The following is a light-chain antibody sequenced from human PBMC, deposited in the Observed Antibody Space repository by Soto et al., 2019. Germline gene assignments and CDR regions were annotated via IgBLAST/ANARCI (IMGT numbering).Light chain of an antibody. Sequence: DIQMTQSPSTLSASVGDRVTITCRASQSISSWLAWYQQKPWKAPKLLIYDASSLESGVPSRFSGSGSGTEFALTLSSLQPDDFATYYCQQYNSYPWTFGQGTKVEIK. J-gene: IGKJ1*01. CDR2: DAS. CDR3: QQYNSYPWT. CDR1: QSISSW. V-gene: IGKV1-5*01.